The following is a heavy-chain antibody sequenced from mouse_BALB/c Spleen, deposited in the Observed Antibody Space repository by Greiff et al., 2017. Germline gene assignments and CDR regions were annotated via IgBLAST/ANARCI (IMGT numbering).Heavy chain of an antibody. CDR3: ASPSYYRYDLYAMDY. CDR1: GFTFTDYY. D-gene: IGHD2-14*01. J-gene: IGHJ4*01. Sequence: EVMLVESGGGLVQPGGSLRLSCATSGFTFTDYYMSWVRQPPGKALEWLGFIRNKANGYTTEYSASVKGRFTISRDNSQSILYLQMNTLRAEDSATYYCASPSYYRYDLYAMDYWGQGTSVTVSS. V-gene: IGHV7-3*02. CDR2: IRNKANGYTT.